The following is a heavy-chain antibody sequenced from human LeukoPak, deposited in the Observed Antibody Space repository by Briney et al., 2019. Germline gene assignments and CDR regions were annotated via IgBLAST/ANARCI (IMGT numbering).Heavy chain of an antibody. CDR1: GYTFTTYY. J-gene: IGHJ4*02. V-gene: IGHV1-46*01. CDR3: ATLMTMEVTPFDY. CDR2: INLSGGST. D-gene: IGHD4-23*01. Sequence: ASVKVSCKASGYTFTTYYMHWVRQAPGKGLEWMGIINLSGGSTTYAQKFQGRVTMTRDTSTSTVYMELSSLRSDDTAVYYCATLMTMEVTPFDYWGQGTLVTVSS.